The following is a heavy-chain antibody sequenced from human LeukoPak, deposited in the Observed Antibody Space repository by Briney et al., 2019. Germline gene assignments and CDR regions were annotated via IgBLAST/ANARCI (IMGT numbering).Heavy chain of an antibody. D-gene: IGHD1-26*01. CDR3: AKRGGSGLIDY. V-gene: IGHV4-39*01. J-gene: IGHJ4*02. CDR1: GVSISSAAYY. Sequence: SETLSLTCTVSGVSISSAAYYWGWLRQPPGKGLEWIGNIYYSGNTYYNASLNSRFTISIDASKNQFSLKLSSVTATDTAVYYCAKRGGSGLIDYWGQGTLVTVSS. CDR2: IYYSGNT.